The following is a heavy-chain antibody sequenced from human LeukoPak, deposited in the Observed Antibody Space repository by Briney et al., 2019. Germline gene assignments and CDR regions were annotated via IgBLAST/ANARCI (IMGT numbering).Heavy chain of an antibody. CDR2: INSDGSST. V-gene: IGHV3-74*01. CDR3: NIRTWSSGRDAFDI. CDR1: GFTFSSYW. J-gene: IGHJ3*02. Sequence: GGSLRLSCAASGFTFSSYWMHWVRQAPGKGLVWVSRINSDGSSTSYADSVKGRFTISRDNAKNTLYLQMNSLRAEDTAVYYCNIRTWSSGRDAFDIWGQGTMVTVSS. D-gene: IGHD3-22*01.